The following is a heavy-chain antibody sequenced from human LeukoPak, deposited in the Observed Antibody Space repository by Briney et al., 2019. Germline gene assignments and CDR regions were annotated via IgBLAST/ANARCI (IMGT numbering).Heavy chain of an antibody. V-gene: IGHV4-59*08. J-gene: IGHJ3*02. D-gene: IGHD3-3*01. CDR1: GGSISSYY. CDR2: IYYSGST. CDR3: ARHGSNYDFWSGYAFDI. Sequence: SETPSLTCTVSGGSISSYYWSWIRQPPGKGLEWIGYIYYSGSTNYNPSLKSRVTISVDTSKNQFSLKLSSVTAADTAVYYCARHGSNYDFWSGYAFDIWGQGTMVTVSS.